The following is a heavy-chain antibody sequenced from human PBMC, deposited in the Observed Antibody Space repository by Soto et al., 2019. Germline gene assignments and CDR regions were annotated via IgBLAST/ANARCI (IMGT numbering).Heavy chain of an antibody. J-gene: IGHJ6*02. CDR3: ARGLIPYGMDV. CDR1: GFTFSRYP. CDR2: ISSNGNST. V-gene: IGHV3-64*02. Sequence: GGPLRLSCAASGFTFSRYPMHWVRQAPGKGLEYVSAISSNGNSTFYADSVRGRFTLSRDNFKNTLYLQMGSLRVEDMAVYYCARGLIPYGMDVWGQGTTVTVSS.